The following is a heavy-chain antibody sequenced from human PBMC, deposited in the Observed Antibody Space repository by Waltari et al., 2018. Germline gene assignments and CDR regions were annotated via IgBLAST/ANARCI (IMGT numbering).Heavy chain of an antibody. Sequence: QVQLVESGGGVVQPGGSLRLSCAASGFTFSSYGMHWVRQAPGKGLEWVAFIRYDGSNKYYVDSVKGRFTISRDNSKNTLYLQMNSLRAEDTAVYYCAKGGRITMIVVAFDAFDIWGQGTMVTVSS. CDR3: AKGGRITMIVVAFDAFDI. V-gene: IGHV3-30*02. J-gene: IGHJ3*02. CDR1: GFTFSSYG. CDR2: IRYDGSNK. D-gene: IGHD3-22*01.